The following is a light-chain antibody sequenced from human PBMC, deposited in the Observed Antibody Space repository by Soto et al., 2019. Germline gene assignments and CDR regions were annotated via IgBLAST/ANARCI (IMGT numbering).Light chain of an antibody. CDR3: MQTLQTPYT. CDR1: QSLLYGAGYMY. CDR2: LGS. J-gene: IGKJ2*01. Sequence: DIVMTQSPLSLPVTPGEPASISCRSSQSLLYGAGYMYVDWYLQKPGQPPQLLIFLGSNRASGVPDRFSGSVSGTDFTLKISRVATEDVGVYYCMQTLQTPYTFGQGTKLEIK. V-gene: IGKV2-28*01.